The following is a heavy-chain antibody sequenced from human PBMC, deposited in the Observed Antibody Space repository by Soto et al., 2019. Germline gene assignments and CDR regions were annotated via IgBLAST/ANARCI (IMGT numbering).Heavy chain of an antibody. CDR2: ISSSSSTI. V-gene: IGHV3-48*02. J-gene: IGHJ6*02. CDR3: ARSLQLRFLEWSRYGMDV. D-gene: IGHD3-3*01. Sequence: EVQLVESGGGLVQPGGSLRLSCAASGFTFSSYSMNWVRQATGKGLEWVSYISSSSSTIYYADSVKGRFTISRDNAKNSLYLQMNSLRDEDTAVYYCARSLQLRFLEWSRYGMDVWGQGTTVTVSS. CDR1: GFTFSSYS.